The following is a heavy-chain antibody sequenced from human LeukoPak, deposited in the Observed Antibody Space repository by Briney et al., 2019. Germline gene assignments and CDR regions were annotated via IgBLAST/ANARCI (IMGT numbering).Heavy chain of an antibody. D-gene: IGHD2-2*01. CDR1: GGTFSSYA. V-gene: IGHV1-69*06. Sequence: ASVKVSCKASGGTFSSYAISWVRQAPGQGLEWMGGIIPIFGTANYAQKFQGRGTITADKSTSTAYMELSSMRSEDTAVYYCARHCSSTSCPGAYYFDYWGQGTLVTVSS. CDR3: ARHCSSTSCPGAYYFDY. J-gene: IGHJ4*02. CDR2: IIPIFGTA.